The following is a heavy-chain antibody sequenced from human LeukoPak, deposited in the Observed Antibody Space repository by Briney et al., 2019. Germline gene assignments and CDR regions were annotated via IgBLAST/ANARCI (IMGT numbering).Heavy chain of an antibody. V-gene: IGHV4-39*01. D-gene: IGHD3-3*01. Sequence: SETLSLTCTVSGGSISSSSYYWGWIRQPPGKGLEWIGSIYYSGSTYYNPSLKSRVTISVDTSKNQFSLKLSSVTAADTAVYYCARKYYFWSGYYDYWGQGTLVTVSS. CDR3: ARKYYFWSGYYDY. CDR2: IYYSGST. CDR1: GGSISSSSYY. J-gene: IGHJ4*02.